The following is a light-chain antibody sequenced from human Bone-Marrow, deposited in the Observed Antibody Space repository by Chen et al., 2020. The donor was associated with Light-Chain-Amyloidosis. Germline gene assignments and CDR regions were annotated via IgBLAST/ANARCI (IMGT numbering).Light chain of an antibody. V-gene: IGLV2-14*01. CDR3: SSYTITNTLV. CDR1: SSDVGGDNH. Sequence: QSALTQPASASGSPGQSITIPCTGTSSDVGGDNHVSWYQQHPDKAPKLRIYEVTNRPSWVPDRFSGSKSDNTASLTISGLQTEDEADYFCSSYTITNTLVFGSGTRVTVL. J-gene: IGLJ1*01. CDR2: EVT.